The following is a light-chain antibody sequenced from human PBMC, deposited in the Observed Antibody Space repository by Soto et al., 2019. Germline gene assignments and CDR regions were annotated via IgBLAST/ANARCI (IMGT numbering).Light chain of an antibody. V-gene: IGKV3-20*01. CDR2: DTS. Sequence: EIVLTQSPATLSLSPGERATLSCRASQSVINYLAWYQQKPGQAPRLLIYDTSNRATGIPARFSGSGSGTEFTLTISRLEPEDFAVYYCQQYGSSGTFGQGTKVDI. CDR1: QSVINY. J-gene: IGKJ1*01. CDR3: QQYGSSGT.